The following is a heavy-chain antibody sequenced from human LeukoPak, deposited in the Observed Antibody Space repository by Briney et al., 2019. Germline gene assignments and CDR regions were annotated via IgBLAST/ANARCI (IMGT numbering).Heavy chain of an antibody. CDR1: GFNFNTYT. D-gene: IGHD1-1*01. J-gene: IGHJ4*02. CDR2: ITGGHGAT. CDR3: ARDRSTDAISEY. Sequence: GGSLRLSCSASGFNFNTYTLTWVRQTPGKRPEWLSAITGGHGATYYADSVRGRFTITRANSRNTFYLDMSGLRAEDTAVYYCARDRSTDAISEYWGQGTLVAVSS. V-gene: IGHV3-23*01.